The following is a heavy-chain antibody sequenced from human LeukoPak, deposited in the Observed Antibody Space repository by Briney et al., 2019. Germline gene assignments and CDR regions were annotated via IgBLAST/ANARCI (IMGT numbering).Heavy chain of an antibody. D-gene: IGHD3-22*01. V-gene: IGHV4-30-4*08. CDR3: ARFYYYDSSGYYRKYNWFDP. Sequence: PSQTLSLTCTVSGGSISSGDYYWSWIRQPPGKGLEWIGYIYYSGSTYYNPSLKSRVTMSVDTSKNQFSLKLSSVTAADTAVYYCARFYYYDSSGYYRKYNWFDPWGQGTLVTVSS. CDR2: IYYSGST. CDR1: GGSISSGDYY. J-gene: IGHJ5*02.